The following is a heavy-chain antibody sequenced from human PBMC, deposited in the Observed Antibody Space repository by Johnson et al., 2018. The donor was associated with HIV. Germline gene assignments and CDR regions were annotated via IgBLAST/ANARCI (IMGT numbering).Heavy chain of an antibody. D-gene: IGHD3-22*01. Sequence: MQLVESGGGVVRPGGSLRLSCAASGFIFDEYGMTWVRQAPGKGLEWVSGINWNGGNTGYADSVKGRFTISRDNAKKSLYLQMNSLRAEDTALYYCARVGSYYDSSEDTGADVFDFWGQGTRVTVSS. CDR1: GFIFDEYG. CDR3: ARVGSYYDSSEDTGADVFDF. CDR2: INWNGGNT. V-gene: IGHV3-20*04. J-gene: IGHJ3*01.